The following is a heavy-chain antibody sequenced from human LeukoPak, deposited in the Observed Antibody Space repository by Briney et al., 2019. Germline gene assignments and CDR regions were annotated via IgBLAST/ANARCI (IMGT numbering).Heavy chain of an antibody. J-gene: IGHJ3*02. V-gene: IGHV1-18*01. D-gene: IGHD5-12*01. CDR1: GYTFTSYG. CDR3: ARDRLVVATIGLSAFDI. Sequence: ASVKVSCKASGYTFTSYGISWVRQAPGQGLEWMGWISAYNGNTNCAQKLQGRVTMTTDTSTSTAYMELRSLRSDDTAVYYCARDRLVVATIGLSAFDIWGQGTMVTVSS. CDR2: ISAYNGNT.